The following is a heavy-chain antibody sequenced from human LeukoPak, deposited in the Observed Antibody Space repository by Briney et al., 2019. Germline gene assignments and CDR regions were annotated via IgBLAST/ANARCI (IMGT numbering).Heavy chain of an antibody. CDR3: ARARSGQFGWLMAYYFDY. D-gene: IGHD3-9*01. Sequence: GGSLRLSCAASGFTFSSYSMNWVRQAPGKGPEWVAFIPYDGINKYYADSVKGRFTISRDNAKNSLYLQMHSLRAEDTAVYYCARARSGQFGWLMAYYFDYWGQGTLVTVSS. CDR2: IPYDGINK. V-gene: IGHV3-30*03. J-gene: IGHJ4*02. CDR1: GFTFSSYS.